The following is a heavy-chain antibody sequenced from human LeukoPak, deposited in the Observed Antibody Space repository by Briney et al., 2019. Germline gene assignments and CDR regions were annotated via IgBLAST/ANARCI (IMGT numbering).Heavy chain of an antibody. J-gene: IGHJ4*02. Sequence: ASGKVSCQGSGYTFTRYGIRLVRQAPGQGPEWMGWISAYNGNTNYAQKLQGRVTMTTDTSTSTAYMELRSLRSDDTAVYYCARGGRAVAIDYWGQGTLVTVSS. CDR2: ISAYNGNT. D-gene: IGHD6-19*01. CDR3: ARGGRAVAIDY. V-gene: IGHV1-18*01. CDR1: GYTFTRYG.